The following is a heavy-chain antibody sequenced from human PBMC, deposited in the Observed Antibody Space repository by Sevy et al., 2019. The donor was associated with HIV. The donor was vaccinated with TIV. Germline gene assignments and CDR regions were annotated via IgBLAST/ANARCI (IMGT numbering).Heavy chain of an antibody. J-gene: IGHJ3*01. V-gene: IGHV1-2*02. D-gene: IGHD6-13*01. Sequence: ASVKVSCKASGYTFTNYYIHYIRQAPGQGLEWMGWINPYNGGTDYVQNFQGKVTMTRDKSISTVYMEVSRLRSDDTAVYSWARGPNSSSWTGPHDAFDFWGQGTMVTVSS. CDR3: ARGPNSSSWTGPHDAFDF. CDR1: GYTFTNYY. CDR2: INPYNGGT.